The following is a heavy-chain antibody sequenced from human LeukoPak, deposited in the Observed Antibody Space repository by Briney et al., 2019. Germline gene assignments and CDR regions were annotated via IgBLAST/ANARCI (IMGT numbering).Heavy chain of an antibody. CDR3: ARDRPMVRGVPYYFDC. J-gene: IGHJ4*02. CDR1: GYTFTSYG. Sequence: ASVKASCKTSGYTFTSYGISWVRQAPGQGLEWMGWISAYNGHTNYAQKLLDRVTLTTDTSTSTAYMELRSLRSDDTAVYYCARDRPMVRGVPYYFDCWGQGTLVTVSS. CDR2: ISAYNGHT. V-gene: IGHV1-18*01. D-gene: IGHD3-10*01.